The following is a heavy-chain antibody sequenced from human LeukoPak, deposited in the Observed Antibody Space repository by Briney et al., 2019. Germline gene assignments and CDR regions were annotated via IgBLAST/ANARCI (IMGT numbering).Heavy chain of an antibody. CDR1: GYTFTSYY. Sequence: ASVKVSCKASGYTFTSYYMHWVRQAPGQGLEWMGIINPSGGSTSYAQKFQGRVTMTRDMSTSTVYMELSSLRSEDAAVYYCARELTTVTTGFDYWGQGTLVTVSS. CDR3: ARELTTVTTGFDY. J-gene: IGHJ4*02. CDR2: INPSGGST. D-gene: IGHD4-17*01. V-gene: IGHV1-46*01.